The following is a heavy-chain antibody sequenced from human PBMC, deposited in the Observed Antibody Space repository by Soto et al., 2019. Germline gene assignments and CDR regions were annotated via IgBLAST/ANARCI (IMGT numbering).Heavy chain of an antibody. CDR3: ASGLYYYDSSGYDSFDY. Sequence: SETLSLTCTVSGGSISSSSYYWGWIRQPPGKGLEWVGSIYYSGSTYYNPSLKSRVTISVDTSKNQFSLKLGSVTAADTAVYYCASGLYYYDSSGYDSFDYWGQGTLVTVPQ. CDR2: IYYSGST. J-gene: IGHJ4*02. D-gene: IGHD3-22*01. CDR1: GGSISSSSYY. V-gene: IGHV4-39*01.